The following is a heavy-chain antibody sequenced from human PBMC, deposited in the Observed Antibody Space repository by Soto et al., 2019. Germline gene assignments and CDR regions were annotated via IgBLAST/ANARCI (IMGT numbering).Heavy chain of an antibody. CDR2: VYNSGST. V-gene: IGHV4-59*01. Sequence: SETLSLTCTVSGGSISSNYWTWIRPPPGKGLEWIGYVYNSGSTNYNPSLKSRVTISEDTSKSQFSLKVNSMTAADTAVYYCARYRREAVAGYTLDNWGQGILVTVS. D-gene: IGHD6-13*01. CDR1: GGSISSNY. CDR3: ARYRREAVAGYTLDN. J-gene: IGHJ4*02.